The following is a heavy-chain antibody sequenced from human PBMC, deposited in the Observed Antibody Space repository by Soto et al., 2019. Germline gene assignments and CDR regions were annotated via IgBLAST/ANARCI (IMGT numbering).Heavy chain of an antibody. V-gene: IGHV1-58*02. J-gene: IGHJ5*01. CDR1: GFDFGSFG. CDR2: IVVGNGNT. D-gene: IGHD2-15*01. CDR3: STDRSDIAICSQT. Sequence: SVKVSRKASGFDFGSFGMQWVRQDHGQGLEWIGWIVVGNGNTNYPPQFRGRVTITRDMSTRTTYIDLYNLRSEDTAVYFCSTDRSDIAICSQTWGQGTPVTVSS.